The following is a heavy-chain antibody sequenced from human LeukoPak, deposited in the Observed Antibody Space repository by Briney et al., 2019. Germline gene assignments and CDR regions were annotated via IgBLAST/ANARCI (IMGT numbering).Heavy chain of an antibody. CDR1: GFTFRSYN. CDR3: ARGVLGGYTYYFDY. CDR2: ISSSGSTI. J-gene: IGHJ4*02. V-gene: IGHV3-48*01. D-gene: IGHD5-12*01. Sequence: PGGSLRLSCAASGFTFRSYNMNWVRQAPGKGLEWVSYISSSGSTIYYADSVKGRFTISRDNAKNSLYLQMNSLRAEDTAVYYCARGVLGGYTYYFDYWGQGTLVTVSS.